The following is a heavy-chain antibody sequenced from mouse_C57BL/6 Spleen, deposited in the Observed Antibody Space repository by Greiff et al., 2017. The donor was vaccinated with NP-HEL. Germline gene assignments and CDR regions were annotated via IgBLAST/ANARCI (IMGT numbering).Heavy chain of an antibody. J-gene: IGHJ4*01. V-gene: IGHV1-55*01. CDR2: IYPGSGST. CDR1: GYTFTSYW. CDR3: ARVGNCDHAMDY. Sequence: QVQLQQPGAELVKPGASVKMSCKASGYTFTSYWITWVKQRPGQGLEWIGDIYPGSGSTNYNEKFKSKATLTVDTSSSTAYMQLSRLTSEDSEVYYCARVGNCDHAMDYWGQGTSVTVSS. D-gene: IGHD4-1*01.